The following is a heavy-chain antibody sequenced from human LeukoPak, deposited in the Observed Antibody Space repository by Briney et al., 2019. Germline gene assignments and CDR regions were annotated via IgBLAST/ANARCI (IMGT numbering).Heavy chain of an antibody. CDR2: ISAYNGNT. Sequence: ASVKVSCKASGYTFTSYGISWVRQAPGQGLEWMGWISAYNGNTNYAQKLQGRVTMTTGTSTSTAYMELRSLRSDDTAVYYCARDKAKHYYDSSGYYYYFDYWGQGTLVTVSS. V-gene: IGHV1-18*01. J-gene: IGHJ4*02. CDR3: ARDKAKHYYDSSGYYYYFDY. CDR1: GYTFTSYG. D-gene: IGHD3-22*01.